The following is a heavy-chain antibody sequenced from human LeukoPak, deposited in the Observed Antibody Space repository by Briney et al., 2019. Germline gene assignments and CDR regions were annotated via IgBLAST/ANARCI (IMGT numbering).Heavy chain of an antibody. CDR1: GFTFSTYG. V-gene: IGHV3-23*01. Sequence: PGGSLRLSCAASGFTFSTYGMSWARQAPGKGLEWVSTLSGSGGSTYYADSVKGRFTISTDSSKNTLYLQMNSLRAEDTAVYYCAKGGLYYFDYWGQGTLVTVSS. CDR3: AKGGLYYFDY. CDR2: LSGSGGST. D-gene: IGHD3/OR15-3a*01. J-gene: IGHJ4*02.